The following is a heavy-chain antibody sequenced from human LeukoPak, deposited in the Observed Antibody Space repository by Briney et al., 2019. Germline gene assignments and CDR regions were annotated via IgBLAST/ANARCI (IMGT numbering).Heavy chain of an antibody. CDR3: ARSRYSSGSIPDAFDI. D-gene: IGHD6-19*01. CDR2: IYYSGST. J-gene: IGHJ3*02. Sequence: KPSETLSLTCTVSGGSISRGGYSWSWIRQHPGKGLEWIGYIYYSGSTYYNPSLKSRVTISVDTSKNQFSLKLSSVTAADTAVYYCARSRYSSGSIPDAFDIWGQGTMVTVSS. V-gene: IGHV4-31*03. CDR1: GGSISRGGYS.